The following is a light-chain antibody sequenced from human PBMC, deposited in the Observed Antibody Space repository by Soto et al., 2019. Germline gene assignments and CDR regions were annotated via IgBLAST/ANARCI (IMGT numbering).Light chain of an antibody. J-gene: IGKJ4*01. CDR3: MQRIEFPLT. V-gene: IGKV2-40*01. Sequence: DIVMTQTPLSLTVTPGEPASISCRSSQSLLDSDDGNTYLDWYLQKPGQSPQLLIYTVSYRASGVQDRFSDSGSGTDFTMKISRVEAEDVGVYYCMQRIEFPLTLGGGTKVDSK. CDR2: TVS. CDR1: QSLLDSDDGNTY.